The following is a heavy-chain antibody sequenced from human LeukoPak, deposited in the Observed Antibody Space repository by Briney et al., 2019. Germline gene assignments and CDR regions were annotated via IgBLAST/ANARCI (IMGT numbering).Heavy chain of an antibody. D-gene: IGHD4-17*01. CDR1: GFTFSSYA. J-gene: IGHJ4*02. CDR2: ISDSGSNT. V-gene: IGHV3-23*01. Sequence: GGSLRLSCAASGFTFSSYAMSWVRQAPGRGLEWVSSISDSGSNTYYAASVKGRFTISRDNSKNTLYLQMNSLRAEDTAVYYCARSYLRLTTVTYYFDYWGQGALVTVSS. CDR3: ARSYLRLTTVTYYFDY.